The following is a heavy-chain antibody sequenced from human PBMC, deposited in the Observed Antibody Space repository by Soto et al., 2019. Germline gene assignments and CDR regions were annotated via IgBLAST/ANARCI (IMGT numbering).Heavy chain of an antibody. Sequence: PGGSLRLSCAASGFTFSSYSMNWVRQAPGKGLEWVSYISSSSSTMYYADSVKGRFTISRDNAKNSLYLQMNSLRAEDTAVYHCARGDDSSGYYYVYWGQGTLVTVSS. CDR2: ISSSSSTM. D-gene: IGHD3-22*01. V-gene: IGHV3-48*01. J-gene: IGHJ4*02. CDR1: GFTFSSYS. CDR3: ARGDDSSGYYYVY.